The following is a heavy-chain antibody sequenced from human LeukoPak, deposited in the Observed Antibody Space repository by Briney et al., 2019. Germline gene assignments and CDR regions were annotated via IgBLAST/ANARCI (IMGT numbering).Heavy chain of an antibody. D-gene: IGHD6-19*01. V-gene: IGHV3-74*01. CDR3: ARGRAMAALDAFDI. J-gene: IGHJ3*02. CDR1: GFTFSSYW. Sequence: GWSLRLSCAASGFTFSSYWMHWVRQAPGKGLVWVSRVNSDGCSTTYADSVKGRFTISRDNAKNTLYLQMSSLRAEDTAVYYCARGRAMAALDAFDIWGQGTMVSVSS. CDR2: VNSDGCST.